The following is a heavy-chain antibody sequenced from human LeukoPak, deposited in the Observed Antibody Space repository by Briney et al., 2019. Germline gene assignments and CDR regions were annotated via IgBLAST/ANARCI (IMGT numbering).Heavy chain of an antibody. Sequence: SQTLSLTCTVSGGSISSGDYYWSWIRQPPGKGLEWIGYIYYSGSTYYNPSLKSRVTISVDTSKNQFSLKLSSVTAADTAVYYCARDKGTYSSGWYHGMDVWGQGTTVTVSS. CDR1: GGSISSGDYY. J-gene: IGHJ6*02. V-gene: IGHV4-30-4*01. CDR2: IYYSGST. D-gene: IGHD6-19*01. CDR3: ARDKGTYSSGWYHGMDV.